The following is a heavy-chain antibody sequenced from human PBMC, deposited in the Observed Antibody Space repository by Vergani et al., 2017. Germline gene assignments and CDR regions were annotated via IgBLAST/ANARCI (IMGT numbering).Heavy chain of an antibody. V-gene: IGHV4-30-2*01. Sequence: QLQLQESGSGLVKPSQTLSLTCAVSGGSISSGGYSWSWIRQPPGKGLEWIGYIYHSGGTYYNPSLKSRVTISVDRSKNQFSLKLSSVTAADTAVYYCASGYCSSTSCYFDYWGQGTLVTVSS. D-gene: IGHD2-2*03. J-gene: IGHJ4*02. CDR3: ASGYCSSTSCYFDY. CDR1: GGSISSGGYS. CDR2: IYHSGGT.